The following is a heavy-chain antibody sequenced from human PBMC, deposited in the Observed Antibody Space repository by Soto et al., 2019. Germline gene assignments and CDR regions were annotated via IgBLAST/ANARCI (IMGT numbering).Heavy chain of an antibody. D-gene: IGHD3-22*01. CDR1: GFTFSNAW. J-gene: IGHJ4*02. Sequence: GGSLRLSCAASGFTFSNAWMSWVRQAPGKGLEWVGRIKSKTDGGTTDYAAPVKGRFTISRDDSKNTLYLQMNSLKTEDTAVYYCTTTSTMIVVVTSFDYWGQGTLVTVSS. CDR2: IKSKTDGGTT. V-gene: IGHV3-15*01. CDR3: TTTSTMIVVVTSFDY.